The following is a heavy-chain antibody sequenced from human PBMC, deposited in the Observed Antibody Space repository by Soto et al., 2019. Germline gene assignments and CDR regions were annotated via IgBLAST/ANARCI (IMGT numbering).Heavy chain of an antibody. CDR3: ARGVGRVEDD. Sequence: QVQLQESGPGLVNPSETLSLTCDVSGGSISSSDWWTWVRQPPGKGLEWIGEVSKSGTTNYNPSINSRVTVSADRSMNQFYLKVRSVTAADTAVYYCARGVGRVEDDWGQGILVTVSS. CDR2: VSKSGTT. CDR1: GGSISSSDW. J-gene: IGHJ4*02. V-gene: IGHV4-4*02.